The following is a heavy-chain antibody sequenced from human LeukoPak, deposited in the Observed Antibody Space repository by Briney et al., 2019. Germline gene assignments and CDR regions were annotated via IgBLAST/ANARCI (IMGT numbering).Heavy chain of an antibody. V-gene: IGHV4-61*02. CDR3: ARLRCSSTSCYPSEYYFDY. CDR2: ISSSGST. J-gene: IGHJ4*02. Sequence: SQTLSLTCTVSGDSISSGDYYWSWIRQPAGKGLEWIGRISSSGSTNYNPSLKSRVTISVDTSKNQFSLKLSSVTAADTAVYCCARLRCSSTSCYPSEYYFDYWGQGTLVTVSS. CDR1: GDSISSGDYY. D-gene: IGHD2-2*01.